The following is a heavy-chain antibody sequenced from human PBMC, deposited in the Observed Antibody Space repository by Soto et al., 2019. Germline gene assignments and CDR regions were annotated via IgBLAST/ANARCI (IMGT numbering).Heavy chain of an antibody. J-gene: IGHJ5*02. CDR2: ISSSSSYI. CDR3: ARERTAAGTRNWFDP. Sequence: PGGSLRLSCAASGFTFSSYSMNWVRQAPGKGLEWVSSISSSSSYIYYADSVKGRFTISRDNAKNSLYLQMNSLRAEDTAVYYCARERTAAGTRNWFDPWGQGTLVTVSS. CDR1: GFTFSSYS. D-gene: IGHD6-13*01. V-gene: IGHV3-21*01.